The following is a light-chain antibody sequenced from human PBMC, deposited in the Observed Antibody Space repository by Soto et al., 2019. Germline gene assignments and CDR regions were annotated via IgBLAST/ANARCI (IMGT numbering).Light chain of an antibody. CDR3: HQYDVSPRT. Sequence: EIVLTQSPGTLSLSPGERATLSCRASQSLNTNYLAWYQQKPGQAPRLLIYGASSRATDIPDRFSGSGSGTDFTLTISRLEPEDFAVYYCHQYDVSPRTFGQGTKVDI. CDR1: QSLNTNY. V-gene: IGKV3-20*01. CDR2: GAS. J-gene: IGKJ1*01.